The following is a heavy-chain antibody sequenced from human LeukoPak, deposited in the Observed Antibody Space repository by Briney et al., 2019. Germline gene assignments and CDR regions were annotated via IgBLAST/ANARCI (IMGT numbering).Heavy chain of an antibody. J-gene: IGHJ4*02. D-gene: IGHD2-21*01. CDR2: IKAGNGDT. CDR1: GYIFTKYV. Sequence: ASVTVSCKASGYIFTKYVVPWVRQAPGQRPEWMGWIKAGNGDTKYSQNFQDRLTITRDTSASTVYMELSSLTSEDTALYYCARDDCGDTCYPGGYWGQGTLATVSS. CDR3: ARDDCGDTCYPGGY. V-gene: IGHV1-3*01.